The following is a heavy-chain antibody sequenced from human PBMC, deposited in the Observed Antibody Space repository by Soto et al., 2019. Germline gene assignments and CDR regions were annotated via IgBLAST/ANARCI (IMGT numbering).Heavy chain of an antibody. V-gene: IGHV1-69*13. D-gene: IGHD3-22*01. CDR3: ARQFDYETSGYYYAY. J-gene: IGHJ4*02. CDR2: ITPMFRTA. CDR1: GGTFSRYA. Sequence: SVKVSCKASGGTFSRYAISWVRQAPGQGLEWMGGITPMFRTANYAQKFQGRVTITADESTSTAYMELSSLRSEDTAVYYCARQFDYETSGYYYAYWGQGTVVTVSS.